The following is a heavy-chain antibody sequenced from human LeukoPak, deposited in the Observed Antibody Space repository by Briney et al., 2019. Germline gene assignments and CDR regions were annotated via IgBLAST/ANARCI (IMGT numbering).Heavy chain of an antibody. Sequence: KPSETLSLTCTVSGGSVDNYYWSWVRQPPGKGPEWIGYIYYSGSTNYNPSLKSRVTISVDTSKNQFSLKMSSVTAADTAVYYCARGSGWFVYWGQGTLVTVSS. V-gene: IGHV4-59*02. J-gene: IGHJ5*01. CDR1: GGSVDNYY. CDR3: ARGSGWFVY. CDR2: IYYSGST. D-gene: IGHD6-25*01.